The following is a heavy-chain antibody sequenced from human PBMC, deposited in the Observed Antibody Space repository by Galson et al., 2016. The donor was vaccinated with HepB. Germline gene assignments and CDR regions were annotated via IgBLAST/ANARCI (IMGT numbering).Heavy chain of an antibody. Sequence: SVKVSCKASGFTFTHYGFSWVRQAPGQGLEWMGWISAMNGDTHYAQNFQGRVTMTTDASTNTVYMELRSLRSDENAVYYCARDDRGDRYGYSWGQGTLVTVSS. D-gene: IGHD5-18*01. CDR2: ISAMNGDT. J-gene: IGHJ4*02. CDR1: GFTFTHYG. V-gene: IGHV1-18*01. CDR3: ARDDRGDRYGYS.